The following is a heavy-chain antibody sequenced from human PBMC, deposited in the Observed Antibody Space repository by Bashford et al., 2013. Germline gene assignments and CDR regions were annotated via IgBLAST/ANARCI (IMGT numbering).Heavy chain of an antibody. D-gene: IGHD3-16*01. CDR2: IIPIFGTA. Sequence: SVKVSCKASGGTFSSYAISWVRQAPGQGLEWMGGIIPIFGTANYAQKFQGRVTITADESTSTVYMELSSLRSEDTAVYYCARGRGLGLALYGMDVWGQGTTVTVSS. CDR1: GGTFSSYA. J-gene: IGHJ6*02. CDR3: ARGRGLGLALYGMDV. V-gene: IGHV1-69*13.